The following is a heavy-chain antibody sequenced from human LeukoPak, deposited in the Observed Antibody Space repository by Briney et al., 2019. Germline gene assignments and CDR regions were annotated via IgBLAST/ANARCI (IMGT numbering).Heavy chain of an antibody. D-gene: IGHD2-8*01. CDR3: ARDPGPSNGAGY. CDR1: GFTFSSYG. V-gene: IGHV3-30*03. Sequence: GGSLRLSCAASGFTFSSYGMHWVRQAPGKGLEWVAVISYDGSNKYYADSVKGRFTISRDNSKNTLYLQMNSLRAEDTAVYYCARDPGPSNGAGYWGQGTLVTVSS. J-gene: IGHJ4*02. CDR2: ISYDGSNK.